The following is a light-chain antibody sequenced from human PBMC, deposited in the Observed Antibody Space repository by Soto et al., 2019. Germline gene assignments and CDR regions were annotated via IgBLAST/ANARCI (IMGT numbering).Light chain of an antibody. Sequence: DIQMTQSPSSLSASVGDRVTITCRASQNIFSYSSWYQHKPGKAPKLLIYAASSLQSGVPSRFSGSGSGTDFALTISSLQPEEFATFYCQQSDSVPHTFGQGTKVEI. CDR2: AAS. J-gene: IGKJ2*01. CDR3: QQSDSVPHT. CDR1: QNIFSY. V-gene: IGKV1-39*01.